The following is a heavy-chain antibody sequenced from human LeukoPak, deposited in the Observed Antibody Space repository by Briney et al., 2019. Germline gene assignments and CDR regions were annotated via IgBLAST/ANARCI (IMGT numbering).Heavy chain of an antibody. D-gene: IGHD5-12*01. CDR3: ARDGGRGYHFDF. V-gene: IGHV4-59*12. J-gene: IGHJ4*02. Sequence: SETLSLTCTVSGGSISSYYWSWIRQPPGKGLEWIGYIYYSGSTNYNPSLKSRVTISVDTSKNQFSLKLSSVTAADTAVYYCARDGGRGYHFDFWGQGSLVTVSS. CDR1: GGSISSYY. CDR2: IYYSGST.